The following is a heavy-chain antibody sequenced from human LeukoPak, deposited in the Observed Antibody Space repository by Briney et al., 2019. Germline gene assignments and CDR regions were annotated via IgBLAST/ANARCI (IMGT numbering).Heavy chain of an antibody. Sequence: SETLSLTCTVSGGSISSSSYYWGWIRQPPGQGLEWIGSIYYSGSTYYNPSLKSRVTISVDTSKNQFSLKLSSVTAADTAVYYCAGCIAVADYFDYWGQGTLVTVSS. CDR1: GGSISSSSYY. D-gene: IGHD6-19*01. CDR3: AGCIAVADYFDY. J-gene: IGHJ4*02. V-gene: IGHV4-39*01. CDR2: IYYSGST.